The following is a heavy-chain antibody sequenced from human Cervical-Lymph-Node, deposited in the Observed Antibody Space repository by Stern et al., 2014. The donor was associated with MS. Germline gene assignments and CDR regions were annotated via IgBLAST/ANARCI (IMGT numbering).Heavy chain of an antibody. CDR1: GYSFTSYW. J-gene: IGHJ4*02. CDR2: IYPRDSDT. CDR3: ARMGEYFDT. Sequence: EVQLVESGVEVKKSGESLKISCKASGYSFTSYWIGWVRQMPGKGLEWMGIIYPRDSDTRDNPSFQGQVTISVDKSINTAYLQWSSLKASDTAMYYCARMGEYFDTWGQGTLVTVSS. V-gene: IGHV5-51*01. D-gene: IGHD1-26*01.